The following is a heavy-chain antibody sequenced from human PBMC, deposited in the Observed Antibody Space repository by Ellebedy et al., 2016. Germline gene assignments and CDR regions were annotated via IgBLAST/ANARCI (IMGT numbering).Heavy chain of an antibody. CDR2: IYPRDSDT. V-gene: IGHV5-51*01. D-gene: IGHD1-7*01. J-gene: IGHJ6*02. Sequence: GESLKISCKGFGYSFHTHWIGWVRQMPWKGLEWVGIIYPRDSDTSYSPSFKGQVTISADKSTNTAYLQWSGLRASDTAIYYCARHVVMDVVSGTPRDFYYYALDVWGQGTTVTVSS. CDR1: GYSFHTHW. CDR3: ARHVVMDVVSGTPRDFYYYALDV.